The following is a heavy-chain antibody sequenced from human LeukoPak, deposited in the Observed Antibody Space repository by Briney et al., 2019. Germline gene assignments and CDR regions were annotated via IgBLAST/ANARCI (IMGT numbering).Heavy chain of an antibody. D-gene: IGHD3-22*01. V-gene: IGHV3-23*01. CDR1: GFTFSSYA. CDR2: ISGSGGSS. J-gene: IGHJ4*02. Sequence: PGGSLRLSCAASGFTFSSYAMSWVRQAPGKGLEWVSTISGSGGSSYYADSVKGRFTISRDNSRNTLYLQMNSLRAEDTAVYFCARPPNYYDSSGYYSGDYWGQGTLVTVSS. CDR3: ARPPNYYDSSGYYSGDY.